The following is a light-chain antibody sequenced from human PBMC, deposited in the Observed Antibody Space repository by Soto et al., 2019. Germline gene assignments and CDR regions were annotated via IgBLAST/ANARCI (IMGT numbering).Light chain of an antibody. J-gene: IGKJ1*01. CDR3: HQYCSSPWT. Sequence: EIVLTQSPGTLSLSPGERATLSCRASQSVSSSYLAWYQQKPGQAPMLLLYGASIRSTGIPDSLSGSGAGTDFTLTISRLEPEEFAVYYCHQYCSSPWTFGQGTKVEIK. V-gene: IGKV3-20*01. CDR1: QSVSSSY. CDR2: GAS.